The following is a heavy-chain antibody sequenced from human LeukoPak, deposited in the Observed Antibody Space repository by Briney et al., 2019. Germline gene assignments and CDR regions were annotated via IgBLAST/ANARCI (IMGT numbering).Heavy chain of an antibody. CDR2: TYYRSKWYN. CDR1: GDSVSSNSAA. CDR3: ARDLQTRYSSGWYLGFDAFDI. D-gene: IGHD6-19*01. Sequence: SQTLSLACALFGDSVSSNSAAWNWIRQSPSRGLEWLGRTYYRSKWYNDYAVSVKSRITINPDTSKNQFSLQLNSVTPEDTAVYYCARDLQTRYSSGWYLGFDAFDIWGQGTMVTVSS. V-gene: IGHV6-1*01. J-gene: IGHJ3*02.